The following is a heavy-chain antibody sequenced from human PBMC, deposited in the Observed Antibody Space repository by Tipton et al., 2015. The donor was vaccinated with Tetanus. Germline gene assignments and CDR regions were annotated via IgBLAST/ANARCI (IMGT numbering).Heavy chain of an antibody. J-gene: IGHJ4*02. D-gene: IGHD3-22*01. CDR3: AREVNYYDSSGYLSAYYFDY. CDR1: GGSFSGYY. CDR2: INHSGST. V-gene: IGHV4-34*01. Sequence: TLSLTCAVYGGSFSGYYWSWIRQPPGKGLEWIGEINHSGSTNYNPSLKSRVTISVDTSKNQFSLKLSSVTAADTAVYYCAREVNYYDSSGYLSAYYFDYWGQGTLVTVSS.